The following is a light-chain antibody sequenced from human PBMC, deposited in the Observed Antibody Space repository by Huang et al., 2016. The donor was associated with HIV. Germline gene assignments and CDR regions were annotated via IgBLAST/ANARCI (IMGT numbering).Light chain of an antibody. V-gene: IGKV3-11*01. CDR3: QQRSKSLT. CDR1: QSVGAF. J-gene: IGKJ4*01. Sequence: EIVLTQSPATLSLSPGERATLSCRASQSVGAFLAWYQHKPGQAPRLLIYDAANRATGSRVRFSGSGSGTDFTLTISSLDPEDFAVYYCQQRSKSLTFGGGTKVEIK. CDR2: DAA.